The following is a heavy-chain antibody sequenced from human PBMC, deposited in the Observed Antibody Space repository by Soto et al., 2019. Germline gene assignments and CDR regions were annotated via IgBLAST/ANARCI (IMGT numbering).Heavy chain of an antibody. CDR3: ARRNGGYNNFFDY. CDR1: GGSIISYY. CDR2: LXYRASX. D-gene: IGHD5-12*01. J-gene: IGHJ4*02. Sequence: XXTLSLTCTVSGGSIISYYWSWIRQPPGKGLEWIGYLXYRASXNYNTYIKSRXXIPVDKSXXQFYLKLSPVTAAETAVYYCARRNGGYNNFFDYWGQGTLVTVSS. V-gene: IGHV4-59*01.